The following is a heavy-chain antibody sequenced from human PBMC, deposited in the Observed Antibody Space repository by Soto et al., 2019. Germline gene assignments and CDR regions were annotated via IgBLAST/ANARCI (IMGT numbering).Heavy chain of an antibody. Sequence: SETLSLTCTVSAGSISSTNYYWGWIRQPPGKGLEWIGNIYYRGNTYYNPSLNSRVTISVDTSKNQFSLKLSSVTAADTAVYYCASLRSTVVSFDYWGQGTLVTV. J-gene: IGHJ4*02. CDR3: ASLRSTVVSFDY. D-gene: IGHD4-17*01. CDR1: AGSISSTNYY. CDR2: IYYRGNT. V-gene: IGHV4-39*01.